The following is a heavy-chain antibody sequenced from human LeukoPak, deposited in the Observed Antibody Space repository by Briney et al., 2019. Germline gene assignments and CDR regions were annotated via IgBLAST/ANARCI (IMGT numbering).Heavy chain of an antibody. CDR1: GFTFSSYG. J-gene: IGHJ3*02. D-gene: IGHD3-22*01. CDR3: FVVVITSTSTDAFDI. Sequence: PGGSLRLSCAASGFTFSSYGMHWVRQAPGKGLEWVAVISYDGSNKYYADYVKGRFTISRDNSKNTLYLQMNSLRAEDTAVYYCFVVVITSTSTDAFDIWGQGTMVTVSS. V-gene: IGHV3-30*03. CDR2: ISYDGSNK.